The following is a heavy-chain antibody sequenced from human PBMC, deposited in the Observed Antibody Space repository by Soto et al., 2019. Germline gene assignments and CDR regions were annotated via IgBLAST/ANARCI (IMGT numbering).Heavy chain of an antibody. Sequence: ASVKVSCKASGGTFSSYTISWVRQAPGQGLEWMGRIIPILGIANYAQKFQGRVTITADKSTSTAYMELSSLRSEDTAVYYCARGTVAGTGYYYYYMDVWGKGTTVTVSS. V-gene: IGHV1-69*02. CDR3: ARGTVAGTGYYYYYMDV. CDR1: GGTFSSYT. J-gene: IGHJ6*03. CDR2: IIPILGIA. D-gene: IGHD6-19*01.